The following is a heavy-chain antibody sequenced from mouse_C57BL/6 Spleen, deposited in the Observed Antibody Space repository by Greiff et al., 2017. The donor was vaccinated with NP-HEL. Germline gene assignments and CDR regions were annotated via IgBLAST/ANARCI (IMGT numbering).Heavy chain of an antibody. CDR2: IHPNSGST. CDR1: GYTFTSYW. V-gene: IGHV1-64*01. D-gene: IGHD2-2*01. Sequence: QVQLQQPGAELVKPGASVKLSCKASGYTFTSYWMHWVKQRPGQGLEWIGMIHPNSGSTNYNEKFKSKATLTVDKSSSTAYMQLSSLTSEDSAVYYCARELWLRRELAMDYWGQGTSVTVSS. J-gene: IGHJ4*01. CDR3: ARELWLRRELAMDY.